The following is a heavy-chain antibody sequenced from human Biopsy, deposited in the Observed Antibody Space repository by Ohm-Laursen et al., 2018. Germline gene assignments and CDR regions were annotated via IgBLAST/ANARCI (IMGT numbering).Heavy chain of an antibody. J-gene: IGHJ2*01. CDR2: IYYTGST. Sequence: DTLSLTCTVSGGSISSYYWSWIRQPPGKGPEWIGYIYYTGSTNYNPSLKSRVTISVDTSIIHLSLRLTSVTAADTAVYYCARHAPSYSGSYWRYFDLWGRGTLVTVSS. CDR1: GGSISSYY. V-gene: IGHV4-59*08. D-gene: IGHD1-26*01. CDR3: ARHAPSYSGSYWRYFDL.